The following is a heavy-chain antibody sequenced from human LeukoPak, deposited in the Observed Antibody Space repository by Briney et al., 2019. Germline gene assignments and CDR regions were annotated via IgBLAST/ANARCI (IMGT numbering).Heavy chain of an antibody. CDR3: ARGGLAAAGTFDY. J-gene: IGHJ4*02. Sequence: ASVKVSCKASGYTFTGYYMHWVRQAPGQGLEWMGWINPNSGGTNYAQKFQGWVTTTRDTSISTAYMELSRLRSDDTAVYYCARGGLAAAGTFDYWGQGTLVTVSS. V-gene: IGHV1-2*04. D-gene: IGHD6-13*01. CDR1: GYTFTGYY. CDR2: INPNSGGT.